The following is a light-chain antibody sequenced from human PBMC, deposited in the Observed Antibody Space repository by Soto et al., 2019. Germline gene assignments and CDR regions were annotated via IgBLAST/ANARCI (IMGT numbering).Light chain of an antibody. CDR1: SSNIGSNY. V-gene: IGLV1-47*01. CDR2: RNN. CDR3: AAWDDSHYV. Sequence: QSVLTQSPSASGTPGQRVTISCSGSSSNIGSNYVYWYQQLPGTAPKLLIYRNNQRPSGVPDRFSGSKSGTSASLAISGLRSEDEADYYCAAWDDSHYVFGTGTKLTVL. J-gene: IGLJ1*01.